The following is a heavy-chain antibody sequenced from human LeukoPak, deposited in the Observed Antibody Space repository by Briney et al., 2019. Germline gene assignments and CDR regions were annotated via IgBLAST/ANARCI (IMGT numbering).Heavy chain of an antibody. CDR2: ISGSGGNT. V-gene: IGHV3-23*01. CDR1: GFTLSNYA. Sequence: GGSLRLSCAASGFTLSNYAMSWVRQAPGKGLEWVSAISGSGGNTYYADSVKGRFTISRDNSKNTLYLQMNSLRAEDTAVYYCARGLCSSSPWGQGTLVTVSS. J-gene: IGHJ4*02. D-gene: IGHD6-6*01. CDR3: ARGLCSSSP.